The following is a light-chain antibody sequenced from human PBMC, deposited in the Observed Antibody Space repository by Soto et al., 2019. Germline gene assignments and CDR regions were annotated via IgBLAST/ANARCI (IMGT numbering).Light chain of an antibody. CDR3: LQDYNYPRT. CDR1: HNIINY. J-gene: IGKJ1*01. CDR2: AAS. Sequence: AIPMTQTPSSLSASVGEIVTTTCRASHNIINYLNWYQQKPGKAPKLMIYAASSLQSGVSSRFSGSGSGTDFTLTISSLQPEDFATYYCLQDYNYPRTLGQGTKVDIK. V-gene: IGKV1-6*01.